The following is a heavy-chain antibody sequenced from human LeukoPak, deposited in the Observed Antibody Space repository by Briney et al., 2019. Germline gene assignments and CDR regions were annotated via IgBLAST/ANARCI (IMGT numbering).Heavy chain of an antibody. J-gene: IGHJ4*02. CDR2: IIPILGIA. Sequence: GSSVKVSCKASGGTFSSYAISWVRQAPGQGLEWMGRIIPILGIANYAQKFQGRVTITADKSTSTAYMELSSLRSEDTAVYYCARDFGQQWLVLDDYWGQGTLVTVSS. D-gene: IGHD6-19*01. CDR1: GGTFSSYA. CDR3: ARDFGQQWLVLDDY. V-gene: IGHV1-69*04.